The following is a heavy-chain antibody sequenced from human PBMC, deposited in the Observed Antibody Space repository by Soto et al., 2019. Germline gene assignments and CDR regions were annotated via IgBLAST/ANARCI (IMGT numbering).Heavy chain of an antibody. J-gene: IGHJ4*02. CDR2: INPESTTI. CDR3: ARGAYGDPVDS. D-gene: IGHD4-17*01. CDR1: GISRPW. V-gene: IGHV3-74*01. Sequence: ELQLVESGGGLVQPGGSLRLSGVASGISRPWMHWVRQAPGKGLVWVSRINPESTTINYADSVKGRFSISRDNAKDTLYLQMNSLRAEDTAVYYCARGAYGDPVDSWGQGTLVTVSS.